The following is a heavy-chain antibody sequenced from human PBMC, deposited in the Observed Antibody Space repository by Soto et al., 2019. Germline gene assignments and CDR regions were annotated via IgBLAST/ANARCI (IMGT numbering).Heavy chain of an antibody. V-gene: IGHV5-51*01. CDR1: GYSFTTYW. Sequence: PGESVKISCKGSGYSFTTYWLGWVRQVPGKGLEWMGIIYPGDSDTRYSPSFQGQVTISADKSISAAYLQWSSLKASDTAMYFCARRRGLVGSFDYWGRGTLVTSPQ. CDR2: IYPGDSDT. D-gene: IGHD3-9*01. J-gene: IGHJ4*02. CDR3: ARRRGLVGSFDY.